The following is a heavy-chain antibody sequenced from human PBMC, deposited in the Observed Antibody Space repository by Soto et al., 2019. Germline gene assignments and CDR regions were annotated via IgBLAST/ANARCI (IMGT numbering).Heavy chain of an antibody. CDR1: GGSISSYY. CDR2: IYYSGT. CDR3: ARTYDGSGPNSGGYGFDI. J-gene: IGHJ3*02. Sequence: SETLSLTCSVSGGSISSYYWSWIRQPPGKGLEWIAYIYYSGTSYNPSLTSRVSISLDTPKNQFSLKLSSVTAADTALYYCARTYDGSGPNSGGYGFDIWGQGTMVTVSS. D-gene: IGHD3-22*01. V-gene: IGHV4-59*01.